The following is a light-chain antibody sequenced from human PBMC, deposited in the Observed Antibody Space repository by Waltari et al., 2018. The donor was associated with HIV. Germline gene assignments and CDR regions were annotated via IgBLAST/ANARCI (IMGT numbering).Light chain of an antibody. CDR2: AAT. Sequence: QSVLTQPPSVSGAPGQRVPIPCTGSSSNIGAGFDVHWYQRLPGIAPKLLIYAATNRHSGVPDRFSGSKSGTSASLAITGLQAEDEADYYCQSYDSSLSSYVFASGTRVTVL. V-gene: IGLV1-40*01. J-gene: IGLJ1*01. CDR3: QSYDSSLSSYV. CDR1: SSNIGAGFD.